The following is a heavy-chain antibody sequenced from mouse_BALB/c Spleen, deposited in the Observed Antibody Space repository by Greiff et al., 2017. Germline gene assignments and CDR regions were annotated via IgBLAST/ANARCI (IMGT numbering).Heavy chain of an antibody. J-gene: IGHJ3*01. CDR3: ARGGYDGYYAWFAY. CDR1: GYSITSDYA. Sequence: EVQLQESGPGLVKPSQSLSLTCTVTGYSITSDYAWNWIRQFPGNKLEWMGYISYSGSTSYNPSLKSRISITRDTSKNQFFLQLNSVTTEDTATYYCARGGYDGYYAWFAYWGQGTLVTVSA. V-gene: IGHV3-2*02. D-gene: IGHD2-3*01. CDR2: ISYSGST.